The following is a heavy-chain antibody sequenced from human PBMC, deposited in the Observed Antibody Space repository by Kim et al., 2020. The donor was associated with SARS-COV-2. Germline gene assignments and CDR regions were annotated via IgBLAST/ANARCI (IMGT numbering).Heavy chain of an antibody. CDR1: GFTFDDYA. CDR3: AKEEGRRSGHYYYYGMDV. J-gene: IGHJ6*02. Sequence: GGSLRLSCAASGFTFDDYAMHWVRQAPGKGLEWVSGISWNSGSIGYADSVKGRFTISRDNAKNSLYLQMNSLRAEDTALYYCAKEEGRRSGHYYYYGMDVWGQGTTVTVSS. CDR2: ISWNSGSI. V-gene: IGHV3-9*01. D-gene: IGHD3-3*01.